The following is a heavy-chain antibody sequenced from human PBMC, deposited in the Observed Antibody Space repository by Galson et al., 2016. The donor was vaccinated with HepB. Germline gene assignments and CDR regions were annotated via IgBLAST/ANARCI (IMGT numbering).Heavy chain of an antibody. CDR2: IYHTGST. D-gene: IGHD1-14*01. Sequence: LTCAVSGGSISSSNRWSWVRQPPGKGLEWIGEIYHTGSTNYSPSLKSRLTISVDKSKNQLSLKLSSVTAADTAVYYCARDQAGEAQRRPLGYWGQGTLVTVSS. CDR1: GGSISSSNR. V-gene: IGHV4-4*02. CDR3: ARDQAGEAQRRPLGY. J-gene: IGHJ4*02.